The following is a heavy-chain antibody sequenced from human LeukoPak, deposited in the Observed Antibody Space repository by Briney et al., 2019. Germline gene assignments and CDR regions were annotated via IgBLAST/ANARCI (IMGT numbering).Heavy chain of an antibody. D-gene: IGHD3-22*01. CDR2: VFYSGTT. V-gene: IGHV4-59*11. CDR1: GVSIGSHY. J-gene: IGHJ3*02. CDR3: ASDYYDSRGEAFAI. Sequence: SETLFLTCTVSGVSIGSHYWSWIRQPPGKGLEWVCYVFYSGTTNYNPSLKSRVTISVDTSKNQFSLKLSSVPAADTAVYYCASDYYDSRGEAFAIWGLGTMVTVSS.